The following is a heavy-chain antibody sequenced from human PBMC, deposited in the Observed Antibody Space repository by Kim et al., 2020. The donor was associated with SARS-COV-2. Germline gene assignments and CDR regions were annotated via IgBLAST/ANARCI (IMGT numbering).Heavy chain of an antibody. CDR3: ARGDGYSLTSFDY. Sequence: AQKFQGRVTSTADESTSTAYMELSSLRSEDTAVYYCARGDGYSLTSFDYWGQGTLVTVSS. J-gene: IGHJ4*02. D-gene: IGHD5-18*01. V-gene: IGHV1-69*01.